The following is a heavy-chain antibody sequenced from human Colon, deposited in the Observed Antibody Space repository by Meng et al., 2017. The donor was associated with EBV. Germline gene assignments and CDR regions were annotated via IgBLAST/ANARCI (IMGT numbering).Heavy chain of an antibody. CDR3: ARNYYFDY. V-gene: IGHV4-30-4*01. J-gene: IGHJ4*02. CDR1: GGSINSGDYY. CDR2: IYYTGST. Sequence: QVRLEVSGPGLVKPSQTPSLTCTVSGGSINSGDYYWSWIRQPPGKGLEWIGYIYYTGSTYYNPSLKSRVTISMDTSKNQFSLRLSSVTAADTAVYYCARNYYFDYWGQGTLVTVSS.